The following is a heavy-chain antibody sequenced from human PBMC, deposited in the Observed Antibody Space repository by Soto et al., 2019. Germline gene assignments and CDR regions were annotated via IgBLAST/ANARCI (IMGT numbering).Heavy chain of an antibody. Sequence: QVQLVQSGAEVKKPGSSVKVSCKASGGTFSSYTISWVRQAPGQGLEWMGRIIPILGIANYAQKFQGRVTITADKSTSTAYRELSSLRSEDTAMYYCARTYRSGFDVWGQGTLVTVSS. J-gene: IGHJ5*02. V-gene: IGHV1-69*02. CDR2: IIPILGIA. D-gene: IGHD6-19*01. CDR1: GGTFSSYT. CDR3: ARTYRSGFDV.